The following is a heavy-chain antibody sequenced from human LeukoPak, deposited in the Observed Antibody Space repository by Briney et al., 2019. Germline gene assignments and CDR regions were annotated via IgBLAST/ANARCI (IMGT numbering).Heavy chain of an antibody. Sequence: GGSLRLSCAASGFTFSSYSMNWVRQAPGKGLEWVSAISGSGGSTYYAVSVKGRFTISRDNSKNTLYLQMNSLRAEDTAVYYCAKEGYYYGSGESYYYMDVWGKGTTVTISS. V-gene: IGHV3-23*01. CDR1: GFTFSSYS. J-gene: IGHJ6*03. D-gene: IGHD3-10*01. CDR3: AKEGYYYGSGESYYYMDV. CDR2: ISGSGGST.